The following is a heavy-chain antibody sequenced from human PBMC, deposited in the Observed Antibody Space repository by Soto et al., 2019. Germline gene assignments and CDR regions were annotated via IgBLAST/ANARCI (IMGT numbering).Heavy chain of an antibody. Sequence: PGGSLRLSCAASGFTFSSYAMHWVRQAPGKGLEWVAVISYDGSNKYYADSVRGRFTISRDNSKNTLYLQMNSLRAEDTAVYYCASLDDSSSSSMVFYYGMDVWGQGTTVTVSS. CDR3: ASLDDSSSSSMVFYYGMDV. D-gene: IGHD6-13*01. CDR2: ISYDGSNK. J-gene: IGHJ6*02. CDR1: GFTFSSYA. V-gene: IGHV3-30-3*01.